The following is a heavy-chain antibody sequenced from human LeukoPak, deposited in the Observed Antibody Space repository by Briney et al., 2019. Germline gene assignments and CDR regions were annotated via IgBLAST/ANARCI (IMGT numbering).Heavy chain of an antibody. V-gene: IGHV1-69*13. J-gene: IGHJ1*01. CDR3: ARESDRTYYYDSSGYRAEYFQH. Sequence: ASVKVSCKASGGTFSSYAISWVRQAPGQGLEWMGGIIPIFGTANYAQKFQGRVTITADESTSTAYMELSSLRSEDTAVYYCARESDRTYYYDSSGYRAEYFQHWGQGTLVTVSS. CDR1: GGTFSSYA. D-gene: IGHD3-22*01. CDR2: IIPIFGTA.